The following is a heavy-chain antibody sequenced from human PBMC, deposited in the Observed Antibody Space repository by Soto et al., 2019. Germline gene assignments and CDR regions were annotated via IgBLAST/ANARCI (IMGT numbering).Heavy chain of an antibody. Sequence: SETLSLTCAVYGGSFSGYYWSWIRQHPGKGLEWIGEINHSGSTNYNPSLKSRVTISVDTSKNQFSLKLSSVTAADTAVYYCARGITLRYNWNEDWFDPWGQGTLVTVS. CDR1: GGSFSGYY. CDR2: INHSGST. D-gene: IGHD1-20*01. V-gene: IGHV4-34*09. CDR3: ARGITLRYNWNEDWFDP. J-gene: IGHJ5*02.